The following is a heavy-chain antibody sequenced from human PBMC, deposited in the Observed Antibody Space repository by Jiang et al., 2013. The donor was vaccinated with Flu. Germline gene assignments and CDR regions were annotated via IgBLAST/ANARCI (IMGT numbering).Heavy chain of an antibody. CDR3: ARHIPQSNYDFWSGYYPFDY. D-gene: IGHD3-3*01. Sequence: GPGLVKPSETLSLTCTVSGGSISSSSYYWGWIRQPPGKGLEWIGSIYYSGSTYYNPSLKSRVTISVDTSKNQFSLKLSSVTAADTAVYYCARHIPQSNYDFWSGYYPFDYWAREPWSPSPQ. CDR1: GGSISSSSYY. V-gene: IGHV4-39*01. J-gene: IGHJ4*02. CDR2: IYYSGST.